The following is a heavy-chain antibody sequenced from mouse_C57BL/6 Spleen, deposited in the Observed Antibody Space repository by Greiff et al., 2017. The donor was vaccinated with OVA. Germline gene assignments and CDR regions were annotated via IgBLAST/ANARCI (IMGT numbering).Heavy chain of an antibody. J-gene: IGHJ4*01. Sequence: EVMLVESGGGLVKPGGSLKLSCAASGFTFSDYGMHWVRQAPEKGLEWVAYISSGSSTIYYADTVKGRFTISRDNAKNTLFLQMTSLRSEDTAMYYCARPFTTVVAWDYYAMDYWGQGTSVTVSS. CDR2: ISSGSSTI. V-gene: IGHV5-17*01. CDR1: GFTFSDYG. CDR3: ARPFTTVVAWDYYAMDY. D-gene: IGHD1-1*01.